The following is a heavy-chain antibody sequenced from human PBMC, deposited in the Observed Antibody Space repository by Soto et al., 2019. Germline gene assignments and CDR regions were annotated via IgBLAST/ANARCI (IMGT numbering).Heavy chain of an antibody. Sequence: SETLSLTCTVSGGSISSYYWSWIRQPPGKGLEWIGEINHSGSTNYNPSLKSRVTISVDTSKNQFSLKLSSVTAADTAVYYCASTYYDFWSGSSQIDYWGQGTLVTVSS. V-gene: IGHV4-34*01. J-gene: IGHJ4*02. D-gene: IGHD3-3*01. CDR2: INHSGST. CDR3: ASTYYDFWSGSSQIDY. CDR1: GGSISSYY.